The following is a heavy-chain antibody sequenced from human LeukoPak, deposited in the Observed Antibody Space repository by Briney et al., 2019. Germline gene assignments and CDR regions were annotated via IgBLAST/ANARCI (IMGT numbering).Heavy chain of an antibody. CDR1: GFTFSSYS. V-gene: IGHV3-53*01. Sequence: PGGSLRLSCAASGFTFSSYSMNWVRQAPGKGLEWVSVIYSGGSTYYADSVKGRFTISRDNSRNTLYLQMNSLRAEDTAVYYCARGGYYDSSGSVDYWGQGTLVTVSS. D-gene: IGHD3-22*01. J-gene: IGHJ4*02. CDR3: ARGGYYDSSGSVDY. CDR2: IYSGGST.